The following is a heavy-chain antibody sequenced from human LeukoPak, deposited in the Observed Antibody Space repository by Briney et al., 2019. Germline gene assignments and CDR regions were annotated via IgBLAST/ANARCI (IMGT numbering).Heavy chain of an antibody. J-gene: IGHJ4*02. CDR2: IKPDGGDK. Sequence: GGSLRLSCAASGFTFSTYWMAWVRQAPGKGLEWVATIKPDGGDKYYVDSVKGLFTISRDHARNSLFLQMNSLRAEDTAVYYCARDRSTVAGIDFWGQGTLVSVSS. CDR3: ARDRSTVAGIDF. CDR1: GFTFSTYW. V-gene: IGHV3-7*01. D-gene: IGHD6-19*01.